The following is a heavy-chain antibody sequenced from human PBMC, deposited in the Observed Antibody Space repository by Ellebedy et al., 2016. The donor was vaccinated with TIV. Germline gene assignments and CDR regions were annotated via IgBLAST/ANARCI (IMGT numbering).Heavy chain of an antibody. D-gene: IGHD3-10*01. CDR2: ISHSGSP. CDR3: ARGRIGHYGRWRYGMDV. CDR1: GGSFSGYY. J-gene: IGHJ6*02. Sequence: MPSETLCLTCAVYGGSFSGYYWSWIRQPPGKGLEWIWEISHSGSPNYNPSLKSRVTISVDTSKNQFSLKLSSVPAADTAVYYCARGRIGHYGRWRYGMDVWGQGTTVTVSS. V-gene: IGHV4-34*01.